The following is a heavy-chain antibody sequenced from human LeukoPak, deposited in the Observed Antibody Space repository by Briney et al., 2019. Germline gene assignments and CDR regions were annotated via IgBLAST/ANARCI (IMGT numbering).Heavy chain of an antibody. D-gene: IGHD6-19*01. CDR2: ISGSGGST. CDR1: GFTFSSYA. CDR3: ARGGPQIIAVAVPIDY. J-gene: IGHJ4*02. V-gene: IGHV3-23*01. Sequence: PGGSLRLSCAASGFTFSSYAMSWVRQAPGKGLEWVSAISGSGGSTYYADSVKGRFTISRDNSKNTLYPQMNSLRAEDTAVYYCARGGPQIIAVAVPIDYWGQGTLVTVSS.